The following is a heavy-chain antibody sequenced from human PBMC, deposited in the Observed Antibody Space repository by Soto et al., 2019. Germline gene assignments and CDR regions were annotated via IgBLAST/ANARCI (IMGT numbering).Heavy chain of an antibody. CDR1: GYTFSNYG. J-gene: IGHJ3*02. D-gene: IGHD6-13*01. CDR2: ISAYTRSP. CDR3: ARLVGYASSWWLHSAFDI. V-gene: IGHV1-18*01. Sequence: QVHLVQSGAEVKKPGASVKVSCKASGYTFSNYGVSWVRQAPGQRLEWMGGISAYTRSPNFAQRFQGRVTMTTDTSTSTAYMGLRSLTSDDTAVYYCARLVGYASSWWLHSAFDIWGQVTMVIVAS.